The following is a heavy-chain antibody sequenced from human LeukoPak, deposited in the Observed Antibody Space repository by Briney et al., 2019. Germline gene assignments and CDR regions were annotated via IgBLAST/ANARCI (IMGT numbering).Heavy chain of an antibody. D-gene: IGHD6-6*01. Sequence: GGSLRLSCAASGLTVSSNHMTWVRQVPGKGLEWVSVIYSGGSTGYADSVKGRFTISRDNSKNTVYLQMNSLRAEDTAVYYCARCVAARPSYFDLWGQGTLVTVSS. CDR1: GLTVSSNH. CDR2: IYSGGST. V-gene: IGHV3-53*01. CDR3: ARCVAARPSYFDL. J-gene: IGHJ4*02.